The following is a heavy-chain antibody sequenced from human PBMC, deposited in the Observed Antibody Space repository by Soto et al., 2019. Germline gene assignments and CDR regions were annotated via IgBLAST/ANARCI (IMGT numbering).Heavy chain of an antibody. CDR1: GFTFSSYS. J-gene: IGHJ4*02. CDR3: AGSVVLDALVVGH. V-gene: IGHV3-21*01. D-gene: IGHD2-2*01. Sequence: EVQLVESGGGLVKPGGYLRLSCAASGFTFSSYSMNWVSQAPGKGLEWVSSISSSSSYIYYADSVKGRFTISRDNAKHSLYLQMNSLRAEDTAVYYCAGSVVLDALVVGHWGQGTLVTVYS. CDR2: ISSSSSYI.